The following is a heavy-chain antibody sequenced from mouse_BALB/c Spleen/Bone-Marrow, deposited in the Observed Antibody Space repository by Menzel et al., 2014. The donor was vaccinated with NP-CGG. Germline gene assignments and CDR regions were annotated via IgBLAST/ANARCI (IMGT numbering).Heavy chain of an antibody. J-gene: IGHJ4*01. D-gene: IGHD1-1*02. CDR1: GYTFTSYW. V-gene: IGHV1-5*01. CDR3: TRSGNAMDY. CDR2: IYPGISDS. Sequence: VQLQQSGTVLARPGASVKMSCKASGYTFTSYWMHWVKQRPGQGLEWIGAIYPGISDSRYNQKFKGKAILTVVTSITTAYMDLSSLTNEDSAVYYCTRSGNAMDYWGQGTSVTVSS.